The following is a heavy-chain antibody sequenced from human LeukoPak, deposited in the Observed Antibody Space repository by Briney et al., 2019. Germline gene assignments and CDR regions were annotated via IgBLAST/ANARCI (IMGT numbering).Heavy chain of an antibody. CDR3: AKGLPGGYYDSSGYYYPYYFDY. D-gene: IGHD3-22*01. CDR1: GFTFSSYG. CDR2: IRYDGSNK. J-gene: IGHJ4*02. V-gene: IGHV3-30*02. Sequence: GGSLRLSCAASGFTFSSYGMHWVRQAPGKGLEWVAFIRYDGSNKYCADSVKGRFTTSRDNSKNTLYLQMNSLRAEDTAVYYCAKGLPGGYYDSSGYYYPYYFDYWGQGTLVTVSS.